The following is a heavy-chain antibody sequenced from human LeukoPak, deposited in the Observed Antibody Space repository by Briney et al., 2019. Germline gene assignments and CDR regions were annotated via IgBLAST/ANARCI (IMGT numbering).Heavy chain of an antibody. CDR3: ARELRLGELPSDY. Sequence: ASVKVSCKASGYTFTGYYIHWVRQAPGQGLEWMGWINPNSGGTNYAQKFQGRVTMTRDTSISTAYMELSRLRSDDTAVYYCARELRLGELPSDYWGQGTLVTVSS. V-gene: IGHV1-2*02. J-gene: IGHJ4*02. D-gene: IGHD3-16*01. CDR1: GYTFTGYY. CDR2: INPNSGGT.